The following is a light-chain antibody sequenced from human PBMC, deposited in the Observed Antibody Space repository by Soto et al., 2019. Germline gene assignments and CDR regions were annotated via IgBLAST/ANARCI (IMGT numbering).Light chain of an antibody. V-gene: IGLV2-14*01. Sequence: QSALTQPASVSGSPGQSITISCTGTSSDVGDHNYVSWYQQHPGKAPKLMIYEVSNRPSGVSNRFSGSKSGNTASLTISGLQAEHEADYYCSSYTSSRTPLVFGTGTKLTVL. CDR3: SSYTSSRTPLV. J-gene: IGLJ1*01. CDR2: EVS. CDR1: SSDVGDHNY.